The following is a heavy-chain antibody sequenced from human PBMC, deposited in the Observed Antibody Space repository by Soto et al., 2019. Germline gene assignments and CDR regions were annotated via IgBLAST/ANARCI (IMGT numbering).Heavy chain of an antibody. J-gene: IGHJ6*02. V-gene: IGHV4-39*01. D-gene: IGHD2-15*01. CDR3: APLSVSLSGPYGIHV. CDR2: MLYSGLT. Sequence: SETLSLTCSVSGYSVSSSDYYWAWIRQPPGKGLEWIGSMLYSGLTYYNPSLKSRVTLSVDTSKNQFSVRLNSVTASDTAVYYCAPLSVSLSGPYGIHVWGHGTTVTVS. CDR1: GYSVSSSDYY.